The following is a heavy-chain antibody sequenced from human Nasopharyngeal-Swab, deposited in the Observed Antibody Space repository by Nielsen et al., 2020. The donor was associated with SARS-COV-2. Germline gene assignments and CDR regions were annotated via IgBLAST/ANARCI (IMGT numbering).Heavy chain of an antibody. CDR3: AKGLLSNWFDP. V-gene: IGHV3-48*03. CDR2: ISSSGSSI. J-gene: IGHJ5*02. D-gene: IGHD2-15*01. Sequence: GESLKISWAASGFTFSSYEMNWVRQAPGKGLEWVSYISSSGSSIYYADSVKGRFTISRDNSKNTLYLQMNSLRAEDTAVYYCAKGLLSNWFDPWGQGTLVTVAS. CDR1: GFTFSSYE.